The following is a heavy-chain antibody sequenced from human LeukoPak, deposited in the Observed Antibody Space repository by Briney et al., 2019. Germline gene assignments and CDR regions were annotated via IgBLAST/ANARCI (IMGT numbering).Heavy chain of an antibody. CDR3: ARVGAGYGLYFDY. J-gene: IGHJ4*02. CDR2: MYHSGST. CDR1: SFSISRGYY. D-gene: IGHD1-26*01. Sequence: SETLSLTCTVSSFSISRGYYWGWIRQPPGKGLEWIGSMYHSGSTYYNPSLKSRVTISVDTSKNQFSLRLRSVTAADTAVYYCARVGAGYGLYFDYWGQGTLVTVSS. V-gene: IGHV4-38-2*02.